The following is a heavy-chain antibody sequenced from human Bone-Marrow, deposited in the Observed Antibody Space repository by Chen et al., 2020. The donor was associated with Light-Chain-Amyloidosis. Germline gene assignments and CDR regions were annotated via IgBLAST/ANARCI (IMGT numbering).Heavy chain of an antibody. CDR3: ARDRGRYCTNGVCYIPPVAGNYYYYGMDV. CDR1: GGTFSSYA. Sequence: QVQLVQSGAEVKKPGSSVKVSCKASGGTFSSYAISWVRQAPGQGLEWMGGIIPIFVTANYAQKFQGRVTITADESTSTAYMELSSLRSEDTAVYYCARDRGRYCTNGVCYIPPVAGNYYYYGMDVWGQGTTVTVSS. D-gene: IGHD2-8*01. J-gene: IGHJ6*02. V-gene: IGHV1-69*01. CDR2: IIPIFVTA.